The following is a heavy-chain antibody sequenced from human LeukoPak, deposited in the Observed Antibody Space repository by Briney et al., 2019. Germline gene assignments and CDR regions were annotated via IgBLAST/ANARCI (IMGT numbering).Heavy chain of an antibody. V-gene: IGHV4-59*01. Sequence: SETLSLTCTVSGGSISSYYWSWIRQPPGKGLEWIGYIYYSGSTNYNPSLKSRVTISVDTSKNQFSLKLSSVTAADTAVYYCAALILKEYYFDYWGQGTLVTVSS. CDR3: AALILKEYYFDY. J-gene: IGHJ4*02. CDR2: IYYSGST. D-gene: IGHD3-16*02. CDR1: GGSISSYY.